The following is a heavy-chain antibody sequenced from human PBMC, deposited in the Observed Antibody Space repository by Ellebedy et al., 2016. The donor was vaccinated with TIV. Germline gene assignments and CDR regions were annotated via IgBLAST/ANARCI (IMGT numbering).Heavy chain of an antibody. CDR3: ARRNRHITKTHFDY. D-gene: IGHD3-10*01. V-gene: IGHV4-34*01. CDR2: INHSGST. J-gene: IGHJ4*02. CDR1: GGSFSGYY. Sequence: SETLSLTXAVYGGSFSGYYWSWIRQPPGKGLEWIGEINHSGSTNYNPSLKSRVTISVDTSKNQFSLKLSSVTAADTAVYYCARRNRHITKTHFDYWGQGTLFTVSS.